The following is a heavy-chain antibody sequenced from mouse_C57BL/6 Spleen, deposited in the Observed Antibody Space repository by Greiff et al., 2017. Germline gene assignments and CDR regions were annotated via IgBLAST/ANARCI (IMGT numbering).Heavy chain of an antibody. CDR1: GYTFTSYW. J-gene: IGHJ3*01. CDR2: IYPSDSAT. Sequence: QVQLQQPGAELVRPGSSVKLSCKASGYTFTSYWMDWVKQRPGQGLEWIGNIYPSDSATHYNQKFKDKATLTVDKSSSTAYMQLSSLASEDSAVYYCARGVGRAWFAYWGQGTLVTVSA. D-gene: IGHD4-1*01. V-gene: IGHV1-61*01. CDR3: ARGVGRAWFAY.